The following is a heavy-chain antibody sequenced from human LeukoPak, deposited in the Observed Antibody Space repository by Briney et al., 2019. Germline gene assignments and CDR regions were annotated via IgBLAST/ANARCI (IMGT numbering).Heavy chain of an antibody. CDR3: ARDREGIFGVDEIDC. D-gene: IGHD3-3*01. CDR1: GFTFSRYW. J-gene: IGHJ4*02. V-gene: IGHV3-7*01. CDR2: INQDGSEK. Sequence: PGGSLRLSCAASGFTFSRYWMSWVRQAPGKGLEWVANINQDGSEKYYVDSVKGRFTISRDNAKNSLYLQMNSLRAEDTAVYYCARDREGIFGVDEIDCWGQGTLVTVSS.